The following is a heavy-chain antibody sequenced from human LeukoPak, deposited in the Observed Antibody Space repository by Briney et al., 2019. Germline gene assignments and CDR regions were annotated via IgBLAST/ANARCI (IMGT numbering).Heavy chain of an antibody. J-gene: IGHJ6*03. V-gene: IGHV4-61*05. D-gene: IGHD6-13*01. CDR1: GYSISSGYY. CDR3: AKHVLEAAVYYYYMEV. Sequence: PSETLSLTCTVSGYSISSGYYWGWIRQPPGKGLEWIGYIYYSGSTNYNPSLKSRLTISVDTSKNQFSLRLRSVTAADTAVYFCAKHVLEAAVYYYYMEVWGKGTTVIVSS. CDR2: IYYSGST.